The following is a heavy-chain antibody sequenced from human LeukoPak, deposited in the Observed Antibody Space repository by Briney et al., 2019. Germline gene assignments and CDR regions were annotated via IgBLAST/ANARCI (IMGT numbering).Heavy chain of an antibody. D-gene: IGHD2-21*01. Sequence: SETLSLTCTVSGGSISSYYWSWIRQPPGEKLEWIGYLYYSGSTNYNPSLGSRVTISADSSKNQFSLKLTSVTAADTAVYYCARDAKLLGDFDLWGPGTMVTVSS. J-gene: IGHJ3*01. V-gene: IGHV4-59*01. CDR2: LYYSGST. CDR3: ARDAKLLGDFDL. CDR1: GGSISSYY.